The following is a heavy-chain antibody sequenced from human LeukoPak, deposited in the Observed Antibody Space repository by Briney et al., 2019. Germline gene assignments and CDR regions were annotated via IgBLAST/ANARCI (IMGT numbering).Heavy chain of an antibody. CDR3: ARGFSTLVY. D-gene: IGHD6-13*01. CDR1: GGSISSYY. V-gene: IGHV4-59*01. CDR2: IYYSGST. J-gene: IGHJ4*02. Sequence: SETLSLTCPVSGGSISSYYWSWIRQPPGKGLEWIGYIYYSGSTNYNPSLKSRVTISVDTSKNQFSLKLSSVTAADTAVYYCARGFSTLVYWGQGTLVTVSS.